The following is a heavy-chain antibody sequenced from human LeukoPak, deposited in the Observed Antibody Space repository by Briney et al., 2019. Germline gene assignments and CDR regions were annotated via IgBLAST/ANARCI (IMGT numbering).Heavy chain of an antibody. CDR2: ISSSGSTI. CDR3: ATYYYDSSGYYYTYYFDY. D-gene: IGHD3-22*01. CDR1: GFTFSTYT. J-gene: IGHJ4*02. V-gene: IGHV3-48*04. Sequence: GGSLRLSCAASGFTFSTYTMNWVRQAPGKGLEWVSYISSSGSTIYYADSVKGRFTISRDNAKNSLYLQMNSLRAEDTAVYYCATYYYDSSGYYYTYYFDYWGQGTLVTVSS.